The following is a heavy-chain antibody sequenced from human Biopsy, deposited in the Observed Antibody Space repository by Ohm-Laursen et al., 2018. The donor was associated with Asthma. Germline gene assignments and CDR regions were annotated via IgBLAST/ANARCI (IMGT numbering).Heavy chain of an antibody. V-gene: IGHV4-59*01. CDR1: PGSINDYY. J-gene: IGHJ4*02. CDR3: ARATSTWSQSGPHYFDH. Sequence: TLSLTCTVSPGSINDYYWNWIRQFPGKGLEWIGYVHSTGSTRFNPSLKSRLTISVETSVDQVSLKLTSVTAADTAVYYCARATSTWSQSGPHYFDHWGQGTLVTVSS. CDR2: VHSTGST. D-gene: IGHD6-13*01.